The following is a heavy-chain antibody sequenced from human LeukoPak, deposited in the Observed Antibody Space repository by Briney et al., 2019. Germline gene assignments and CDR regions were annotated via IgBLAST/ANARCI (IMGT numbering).Heavy chain of an antibody. J-gene: IGHJ4*02. CDR3: AETAFGVVNY. Sequence: GGSLRLSCAATGFTFSSYAMSWVRQAPGKGLEWVSAISGSGGRTYYADSVKGRFTISRDNSKNTLYLQINSLRAEDTAVLYCAETAFGVVNYWGQGTLVTVPS. V-gene: IGHV3-23*01. CDR2: ISGSGGRT. CDR1: GFTFSSYA. D-gene: IGHD3-3*01.